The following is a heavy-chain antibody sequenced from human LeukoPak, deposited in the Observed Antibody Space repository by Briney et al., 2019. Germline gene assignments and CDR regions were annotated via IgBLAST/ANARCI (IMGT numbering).Heavy chain of an antibody. D-gene: IGHD3-10*01. CDR3: ARTYGSGSSLTLLDY. V-gene: IGHV4-61*02. J-gene: IGHJ4*02. CDR1: GGSFNSGSYY. Sequence: SETLSLTCTVSGGSFNSGSYYWSWIRQPAGKGLEWIGRTYSSGSTNYNPSLRSRVTISVDTSKNQFSLNLSSVTAADTAVYYCARTYGSGSSLTLLDYWGQGTPVTVSS. CDR2: TYSSGST.